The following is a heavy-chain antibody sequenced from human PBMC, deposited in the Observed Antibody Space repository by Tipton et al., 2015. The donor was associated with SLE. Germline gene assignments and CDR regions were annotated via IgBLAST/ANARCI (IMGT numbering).Heavy chain of an antibody. CDR3: AKDAPTAAVAGPLDWFAP. V-gene: IGHV3-74*03. Sequence: SLRLSCVASGFTFTSYWMYWVRQAPGKGLLWVSRIDTDGSSTTYADSVKGRFTISRGNSKNTLYLQMNSLRAEDAAIYYCAKDAPTAAVAGPLDWFAPWGRGTRVTVSS. J-gene: IGHJ5*02. CDR2: IDTDGSST. CDR1: GFTFTSYW. D-gene: IGHD6-19*01.